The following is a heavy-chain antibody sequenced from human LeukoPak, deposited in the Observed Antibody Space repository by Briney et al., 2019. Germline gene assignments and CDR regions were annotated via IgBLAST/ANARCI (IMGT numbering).Heavy chain of an antibody. V-gene: IGHV3-7*03. CDR2: IKQDGSEK. CDR1: GFTFSTSW. J-gene: IGHJ6*02. D-gene: IGHD2-15*01. Sequence: GGSLRLSCAASGFTFSTSWMHWVRQAPGKGLEWVANIKQDGSEKYYVDSVKGRFTISRDNAKNSLYLQMNSLRAEDTAVYYCVVAATRGDMDVWGQGTTVTVSS. CDR3: VVAATRGDMDV.